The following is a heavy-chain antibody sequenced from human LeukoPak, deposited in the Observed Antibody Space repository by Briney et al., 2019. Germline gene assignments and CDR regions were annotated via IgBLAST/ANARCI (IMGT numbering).Heavy chain of an antibody. Sequence: GESLKISCKGSGYSFTSYWIGWVRQMPGKGLEWMGIIYPGDSDTRYSPSFQGQVTISADKSISTAYLQWSSLKASDTAMYYCASLPMGELSLSDPKHAFDIWGQGTMVTVSS. CDR3: ASLPMGELSLSDPKHAFDI. V-gene: IGHV5-51*01. CDR2: IYPGDSDT. CDR1: GYSFTSYW. D-gene: IGHD3-16*02. J-gene: IGHJ3*02.